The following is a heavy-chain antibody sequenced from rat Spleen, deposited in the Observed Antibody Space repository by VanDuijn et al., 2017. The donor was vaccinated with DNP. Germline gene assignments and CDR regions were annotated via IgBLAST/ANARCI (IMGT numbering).Heavy chain of an antibody. CDR3: ARHEDYGSYWYFDF. Sequence: EVQLVESGGGLVQPGRSLKLSCAASGFTFSNYDMAWVRQAPTKGLEWVASISTSGGSTYYRDSVKGRFTVSRDNAKSTLYLQMDSLRSEDTATYYCARHEDYGSYWYFDFWGPGTMVTVSS. V-gene: IGHV5-25*01. J-gene: IGHJ1*01. CDR2: ISTSGGST. D-gene: IGHD1-3*01. CDR1: GFTFSNYD.